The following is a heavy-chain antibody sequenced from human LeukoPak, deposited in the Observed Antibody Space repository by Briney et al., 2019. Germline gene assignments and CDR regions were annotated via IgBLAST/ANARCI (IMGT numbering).Heavy chain of an antibody. CDR1: GFTFSSHS. D-gene: IGHD3-16*02. CDR2: ISTSSSYI. J-gene: IGHJ5*02. Sequence: GGSLRLSCAASGFTFSSHSMNWVRQAPGKGLEWVSSISTSSSYIYYADSVKGRFTISRDNAKNSLYLQMNSLRAEDTAVYYCARDRDYVWGSYPLAWFDPWGQGTLVTVSS. CDR3: ARDRDYVWGSYPLAWFDP. V-gene: IGHV3-21*01.